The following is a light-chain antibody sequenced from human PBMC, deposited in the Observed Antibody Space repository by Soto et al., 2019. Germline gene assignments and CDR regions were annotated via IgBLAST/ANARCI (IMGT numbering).Light chain of an antibody. CDR2: GNS. CDR1: SSNIGAGYD. CDR3: QSYDSSLSGSV. Sequence: QLVLTQPPSVSGAPGQRVTISCTCSSSNIGAGYDVHWYQHLPGTAPKLLIYGNSNRPSGVPDRFSGSKSGTSASLAITGLQAEDEADYYCQSYDSSLSGSVFGGGTPLTVL. V-gene: IGLV1-40*01. J-gene: IGLJ7*01.